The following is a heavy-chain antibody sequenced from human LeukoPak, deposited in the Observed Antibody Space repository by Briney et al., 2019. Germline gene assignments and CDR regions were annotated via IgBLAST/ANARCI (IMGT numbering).Heavy chain of an antibody. V-gene: IGHV1-18*01. J-gene: IGHJ4*02. Sequence: ASVKVSCKASGYTFTSYGINWVRQAPGQGLEWMGWIRVYNGNTNYAQKLQGRVTMTTDTSTSTAYMELRSLRSEDTAVYYCARDPRSEYYFDYWGQGTLVTVSS. CDR3: ARDPRSEYYFDY. CDR1: GYTFTSYG. CDR2: IRVYNGNT.